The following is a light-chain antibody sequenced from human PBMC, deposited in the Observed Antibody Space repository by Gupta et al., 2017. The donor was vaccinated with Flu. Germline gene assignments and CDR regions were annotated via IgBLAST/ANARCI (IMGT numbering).Light chain of an antibody. CDR3: AAGDDSGTAL. CDR1: TSNIGSNY. Sequence: QSVLTPPPSVSGTPGQRFTISCSGSTSNIGSNYVYWYQKPPGTAHKLLIYRNDQRTAGVPDRFSGSKSGTAASLAIRGLRAEDEADYYCAAGDDSGTALFGRGTKVTVL. J-gene: IGLJ1*01. V-gene: IGLV1-47*01. CDR2: RND.